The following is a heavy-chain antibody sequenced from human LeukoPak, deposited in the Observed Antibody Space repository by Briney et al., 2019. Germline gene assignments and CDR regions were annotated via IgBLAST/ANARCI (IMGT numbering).Heavy chain of an antibody. CDR3: VKSERGWLRLGDAFDI. CDR2: MSCNGGSR. V-gene: IGHV3-64D*06. Sequence: TLSLSFSASGFASSSYAMNWVRKTRGKGLVHVSCMSCNGGSRYYSGSVKGRFTISRDNSKNTLYLQMSSLRAEDTSVYYCVKSERGWLRLGDAFDILAQGTMVTVSS. J-gene: IGHJ3*02. CDR1: GFASSSYA. D-gene: IGHD5-12*01.